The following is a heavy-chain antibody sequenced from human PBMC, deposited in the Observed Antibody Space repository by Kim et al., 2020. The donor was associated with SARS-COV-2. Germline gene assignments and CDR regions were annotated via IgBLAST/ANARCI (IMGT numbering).Heavy chain of an antibody. CDR3: ARVSSPTRNIVVVTATPPWFDY. CDR1: GYTFTSYA. Sequence: ASVKVSCKASGYTFTSYAMHWVRQAPGQRLEWMGWINAGNGNTKYSQKFQGRVTITRDTSASTAYMELSSLRSEDTAVYYCARVSSPTRNIVVVTATPPWFDYWGQGTLVTVSS. J-gene: IGHJ4*02. D-gene: IGHD2-21*02. V-gene: IGHV1-3*01. CDR2: INAGNGNT.